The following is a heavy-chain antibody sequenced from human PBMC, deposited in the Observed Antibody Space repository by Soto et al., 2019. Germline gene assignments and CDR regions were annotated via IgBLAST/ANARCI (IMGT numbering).Heavy chain of an antibody. CDR3: SKPASGLQWPPFDP. Sequence: GGSLRLSCAASGFRFASYGMYWVRQTPGKGLEWVALISSDGSKKDYAESVRGRFTISRDNSKNTLYLQMNSLRVEDTAVYYCSKPASGLQWPPFDPWGHGTLVTVSS. V-gene: IGHV3-30*18. CDR1: GFRFASYG. CDR2: ISSDGSKK. D-gene: IGHD6-19*01. J-gene: IGHJ5*02.